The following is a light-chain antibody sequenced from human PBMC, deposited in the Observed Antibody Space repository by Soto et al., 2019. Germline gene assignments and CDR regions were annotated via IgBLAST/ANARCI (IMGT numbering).Light chain of an antibody. CDR2: DAS. CDR3: EQYNSYSPET. Sequence: DIQMTQFPSTLFASVGDRVTITCRASQSISRWLAWYQQKPGKAPKLLIYDASNLEKGVPSRFSGRGSGAEFTLTISSLQPDDFATYFCEQYNSYSPETFGQGTKVEI. CDR1: QSISRW. V-gene: IGKV1-5*01. J-gene: IGKJ1*01.